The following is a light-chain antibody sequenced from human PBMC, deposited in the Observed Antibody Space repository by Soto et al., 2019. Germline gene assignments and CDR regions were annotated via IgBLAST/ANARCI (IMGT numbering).Light chain of an antibody. CDR3: SSYRSSSTLDYV. CDR2: EVS. CDR1: SSDVGTYNY. J-gene: IGLJ1*01. Sequence: QSVLTQPASVSGSPGQSITISCTGTSSDVGTYNYVSWYQQHPGKAPKLMIYEVSNRPSGISNRFSGSKSGNTASLTISGLPAEDEADYYCSSYRSSSTLDYVFGTGTKVTVL. V-gene: IGLV2-14*01.